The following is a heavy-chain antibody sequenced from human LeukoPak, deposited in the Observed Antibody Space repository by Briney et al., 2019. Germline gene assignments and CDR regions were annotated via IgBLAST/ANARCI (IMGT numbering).Heavy chain of an antibody. CDR3: ARELDRIQDLDS. J-gene: IGHJ4*02. CDR2: INNSGDDK. CDR1: GYTFSCCS. Sequence: GGSLRLSCAASGYTFSCCSMNWVRQAPGKGLEWLSSINNSGDDKYHADSVQGRFTISRDNAKNSQYLQMNSLRAEDTAVYYCARELDRIQDLDSWGQGTQVTVSS. D-gene: IGHD1-1*01. V-gene: IGHV3-21*01.